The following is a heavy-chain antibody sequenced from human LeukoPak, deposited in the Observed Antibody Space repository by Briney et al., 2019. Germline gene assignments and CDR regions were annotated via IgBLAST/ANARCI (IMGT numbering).Heavy chain of an antibody. V-gene: IGHV3-15*01. CDR1: GLTFSNAW. J-gene: IGHJ4*02. Sequence: GGSLRLSCAASGLTFSNAWRSWVRQAPGKGLEWVGRIKSKTDGGTTDYAAPVKGRFTISRDDSKNTLYLQMNSLKTEDTAVYYCTTDPLVGARDYWGQGTLVTVSS. CDR3: TTDPLVGARDY. CDR2: IKSKTDGGTT. D-gene: IGHD1-26*01.